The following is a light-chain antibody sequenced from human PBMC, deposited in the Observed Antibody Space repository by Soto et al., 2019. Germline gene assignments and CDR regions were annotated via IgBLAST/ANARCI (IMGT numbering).Light chain of an antibody. CDR3: QQTYTTTWR. V-gene: IGKV1-39*01. CDR1: HNIGTY. CDR2: GAS. J-gene: IGKJ1*01. Sequence: DIQMTQSPSSLSASVGDRVTITCRANHNIGTYLNWYQHKPGEAPKFLIYGASNLQSGVPSRFSGSGSGTDFTLTISSLQPEDFAIYYCQQTYTTTWRFGQGTKVEIK.